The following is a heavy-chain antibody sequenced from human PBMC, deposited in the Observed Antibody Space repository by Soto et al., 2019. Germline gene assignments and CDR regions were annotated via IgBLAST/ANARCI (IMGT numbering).Heavy chain of an antibody. V-gene: IGHV1-69*13. CDR3: ARCIAARPSAFDI. J-gene: IGHJ3*02. Sequence: GASVKVSCKASGGTFSSYAISWVRQAPGQGLEWMGGIIPIFGTANYAQKFQGRVTITADESTSTAYMELSSLRSEDTAVYYCARCIAARPSAFDIWGQGTMVTVSS. D-gene: IGHD6-6*01. CDR2: IIPIFGTA. CDR1: GGTFSSYA.